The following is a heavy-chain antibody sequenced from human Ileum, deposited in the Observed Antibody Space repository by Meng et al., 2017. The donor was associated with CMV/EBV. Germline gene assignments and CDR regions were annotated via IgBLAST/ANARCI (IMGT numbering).Heavy chain of an antibody. Sequence: GESLKISCAASGFMFNNYAMSWVRQAPGKGLEWVSVICGSGSTTYYADSVKGRFTISRDSSKNTLYLQMNSLRAEDTAEYYCAKASIASCYSQNDYWGQGTLVTVSS. J-gene: IGHJ4*02. CDR1: GFMFNNYA. D-gene: IGHD2-2*01. CDR3: AKASIASCYSQNDY. V-gene: IGHV3-23*01. CDR2: ICGSGSTT.